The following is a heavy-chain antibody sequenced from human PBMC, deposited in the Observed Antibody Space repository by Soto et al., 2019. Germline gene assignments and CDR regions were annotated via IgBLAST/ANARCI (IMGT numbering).Heavy chain of an antibody. J-gene: IGHJ4*02. CDR3: ARDNWNSY. CDR1: GFTFSNYC. CDR2: ISTDESST. D-gene: IGHD1-7*01. Sequence: GGSLRLSCVASGFTFSNYCMHWVRQAPGKGLVWVSRISTDESSTNYADSVTGRFTISRDNAMNTLYLQMNSLRAEDTAVYYCARDNWNSYWGQGTLVTVSS. V-gene: IGHV3-74*01.